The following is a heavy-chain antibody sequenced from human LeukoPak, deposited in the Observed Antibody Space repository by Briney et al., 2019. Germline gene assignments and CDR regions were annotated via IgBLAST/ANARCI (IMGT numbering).Heavy chain of an antibody. CDR2: IYHSGST. D-gene: IGHD3-9*01. CDR3: ARGSYDILTGYWAHYYGMDV. V-gene: IGHV4-30-2*01. CDR1: GGSISSGGYS. J-gene: IGHJ6*04. Sequence: SETLSLTCAVSGGSISSGGYSWSWIRQPPGKGLEWIGYIYHSGSTYYNPSLKSRVTISVDTSKNQFSLKLSSVTAADTAVYYCARGSYDILTGYWAHYYGMDVWGKGTTVTVSS.